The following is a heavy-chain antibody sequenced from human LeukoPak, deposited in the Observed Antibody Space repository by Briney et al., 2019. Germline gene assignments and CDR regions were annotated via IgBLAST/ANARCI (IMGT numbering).Heavy chain of an antibody. CDR2: INHSGST. Sequence: PSETLSLTCAVYGGSFSGYYWSWIRQPPGKGLEWIGEINHSGSTNYNPSLKSRVTISVDTSKNQFSLKLSSVTAADTAVYYCASFVEMATIDASDIWGQGTMVTVSS. V-gene: IGHV4-34*01. CDR3: ASFVEMATIDASDI. CDR1: GGSFSGYY. D-gene: IGHD5-24*01. J-gene: IGHJ3*02.